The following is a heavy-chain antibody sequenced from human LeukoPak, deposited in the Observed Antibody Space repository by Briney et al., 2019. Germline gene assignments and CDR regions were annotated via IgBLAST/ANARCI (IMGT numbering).Heavy chain of an antibody. Sequence: SQTLSLTCATSGDSVSSNSAAWNWLRQSPSRGLEWLGRTYYRSKWYNDYAVSVKSRITINPDTSKNQFSLQLNSVTPEDTAVYYCARVVFWSGYSRDYYYGMDVWGQGTTVTVSS. D-gene: IGHD3-3*01. CDR3: ARVVFWSGYSRDYYYGMDV. V-gene: IGHV6-1*01. CDR1: GDSVSSNSAA. CDR2: TYYRSKWYN. J-gene: IGHJ6*02.